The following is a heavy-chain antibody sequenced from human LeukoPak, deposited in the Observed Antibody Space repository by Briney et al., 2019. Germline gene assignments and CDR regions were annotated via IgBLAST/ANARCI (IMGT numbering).Heavy chain of an antibody. V-gene: IGHV3-48*04. CDR2: ITGSTSTI. CDR3: ATSIAVTGFFQQ. CDR1: GFTFDNYA. J-gene: IGHJ1*01. Sequence: GGSLRLSCTASGFTFDNYAMSWFRQAPGKGLEWVSYITGSTSTIYYADSVRGRFTISRDNAKNSLYLQMNSLRAEDTAVYYCATSIAVTGFFQQWGQGTLVTVSS. D-gene: IGHD6-19*01.